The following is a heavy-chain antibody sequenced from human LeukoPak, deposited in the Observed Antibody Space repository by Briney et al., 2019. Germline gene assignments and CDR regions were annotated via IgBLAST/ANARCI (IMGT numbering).Heavy chain of an antibody. Sequence: GGSLRLSCAASGFTVSSNYMSWVRQPPGKGLEWVSVIYSGGSTYYADSVKGRFTISRDDSNNTLYLQMNSLRAEDTAVYYCARDRGSRNPYYYYYYMDVWGKGTTVTVSS. J-gene: IGHJ6*03. CDR1: GFTVSSNY. CDR2: IYSGGST. D-gene: IGHD3-10*01. CDR3: ARDRGSRNPYYYYYYMDV. V-gene: IGHV3-66*02.